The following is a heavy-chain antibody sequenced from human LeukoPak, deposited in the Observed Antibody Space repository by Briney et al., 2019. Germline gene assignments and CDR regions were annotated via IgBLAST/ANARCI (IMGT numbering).Heavy chain of an antibody. D-gene: IGHD6-19*01. V-gene: IGHV3-48*03. Sequence: PGGSLRLSCAASGFTFSSYEMNWVRQAPGKGLEWVSYISSSGSTIYYADSVKGRFTISRDNAKNSLYLQMNSLRAEDTAVYYCATVTYSSGWYYFDYWGQGTLVTVSS. CDR2: ISSSGSTI. J-gene: IGHJ4*02. CDR1: GFTFSSYE. CDR3: ATVTYSSGWYYFDY.